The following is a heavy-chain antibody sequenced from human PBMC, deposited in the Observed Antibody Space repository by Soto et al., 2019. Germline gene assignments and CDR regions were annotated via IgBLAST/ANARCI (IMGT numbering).Heavy chain of an antibody. CDR2: INGDGSYT. CDR3: VITWHGFEI. V-gene: IGHV3-74*01. J-gene: IGHJ3*02. CDR1: GFTFSTYW. Sequence: EVQLVESGGGLVQPGGSLRLSCAASGFTFSTYWMHWVRKAPEKGLLWVSHINGDGSYTDFADSVKGRFTISRDNAKNTVYLQMQSLRVEDTAVYFCVITWHGFEIWGPGTMVTVSS.